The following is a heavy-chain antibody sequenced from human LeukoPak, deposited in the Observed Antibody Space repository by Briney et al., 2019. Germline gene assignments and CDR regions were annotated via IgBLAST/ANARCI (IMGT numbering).Heavy chain of an antibody. D-gene: IGHD5-18*01. CDR2: INPNSGGT. CDR1: GYTFTGYY. V-gene: IGHV1-2*02. J-gene: IGHJ6*02. Sequence: ASVRVSCKASGYTFTGYYMHWVRQAPGQGLEWMGWINPNSGGTKYAQTFKGRVTMTRDTSISTAYMELSSLRSDDTAVYYCARDGDTYGYYYYGLDVWGQGTTVTVSS. CDR3: ARDGDTYGYYYYGLDV.